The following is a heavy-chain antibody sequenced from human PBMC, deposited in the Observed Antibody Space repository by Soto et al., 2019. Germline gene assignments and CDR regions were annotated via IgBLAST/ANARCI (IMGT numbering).Heavy chain of an antibody. V-gene: IGHV1-69*12. CDR3: AREEGDDYGYYDYYGMDV. J-gene: IGHJ6*02. Sequence: QVQLVQSGAEVKKPGSSVKVSCKASGGTFSSYAISWVRQDPGQVLEWMGGIIPIFGTANYAQKFQGRVTITADESTSTAYMELSSLRSEDTAVYYCAREEGDDYGYYDYYGMDVWGQGTTVTVSS. CDR2: IIPIFGTA. D-gene: IGHD4-17*01. CDR1: GGTFSSYA.